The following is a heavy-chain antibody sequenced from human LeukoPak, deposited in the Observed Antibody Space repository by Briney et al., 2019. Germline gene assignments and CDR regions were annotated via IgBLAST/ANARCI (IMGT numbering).Heavy chain of an antibody. D-gene: IGHD5-18*01. CDR2: INHSGST. CDR3: ARFRRGVGYSYGNRYYFDY. V-gene: IGHV4-34*01. J-gene: IGHJ4*02. Sequence: SETLSLTCAVYGGSFSGYYWSWIRQPPGKGLEWIGEINHSGSTNYNPSLKGRVTISVDTSKNQFSLKLSSVTAADTAVYCCARFRRGVGYSYGNRYYFDYWGQGTLVTVSS. CDR1: GGSFSGYY.